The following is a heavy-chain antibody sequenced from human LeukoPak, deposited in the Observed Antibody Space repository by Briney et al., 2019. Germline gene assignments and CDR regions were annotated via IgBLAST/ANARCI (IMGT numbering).Heavy chain of an antibody. CDR2: INPNSGGT. V-gene: IGHV1-2*02. J-gene: IGHJ4*02. CDR1: GYTFTGYY. Sequence: ASVKVSCKASGYTFTGYYIYWVRQAPGQGLEWMGWINPNSGGTNYAQKFQGRVTMTREMSISTAYMELSRLRSDDTAVYYGARGQQLASNWGQGTLVTVSS. D-gene: IGHD6-13*01. CDR3: ARGQQLASN.